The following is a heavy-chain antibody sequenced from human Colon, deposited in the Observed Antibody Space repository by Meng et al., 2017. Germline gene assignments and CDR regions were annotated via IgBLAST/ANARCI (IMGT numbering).Heavy chain of an antibody. CDR2: IFYTGST. CDR3: AGARATVTTLEPFNL. D-gene: IGHD4-17*01. J-gene: IGHJ2*01. V-gene: IGHV4-31*03. CDR1: GGSVSSGGYY. Sequence: QVQVQEAGQGPVEPAQPLSLTCTVSGGSVSSGGYYWSWIRQRPGKGLEYIGYIFYTGSTYYSPSLKSRLTFSLDTSKNQFSLKLDFATAADTAVYYCAGARATVTTLEPFNLWGRGTLVTVSS.